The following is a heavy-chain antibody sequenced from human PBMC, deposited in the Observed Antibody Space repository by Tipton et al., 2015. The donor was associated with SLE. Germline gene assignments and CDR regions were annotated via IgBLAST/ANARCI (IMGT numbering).Heavy chain of an antibody. V-gene: IGHV4-34*01. CDR2: INHSGST. Sequence: TLSLTCAVYGGPFSGYYWSWIRQPPGKGLEWIGEINHSGSTNYNPSLKSRVTISVDTSKNQFSLKLSSVTAADTAVYYCARYGPSRWAVVPAVKGYFDYWGQGTLVTVSS. D-gene: IGHD2-2*01. J-gene: IGHJ4*02. CDR3: ARYGPSRWAVVPAVKGYFDY. CDR1: GGPFSGYY.